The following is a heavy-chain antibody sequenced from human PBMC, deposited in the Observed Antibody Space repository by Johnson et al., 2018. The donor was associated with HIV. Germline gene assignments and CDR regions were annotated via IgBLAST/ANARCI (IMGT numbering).Heavy chain of an antibody. J-gene: IGHJ3*02. V-gene: IGHV3-30-3*01. CDR1: GFTFSSYA. CDR2: ISYDGSNK. Sequence: VQLVESGGGVVQPGRSLRLSCAASGFTFSSYAMHWVRQAPGKGLEWVAVISYDGSNKYYADSVQGRFTISRDNSKNTLYLQMNSLRAEDTAVYYCAREQWLILDAFDIWGQGTMVTVSS. CDR3: AREQWLILDAFDI. D-gene: IGHD6-19*01.